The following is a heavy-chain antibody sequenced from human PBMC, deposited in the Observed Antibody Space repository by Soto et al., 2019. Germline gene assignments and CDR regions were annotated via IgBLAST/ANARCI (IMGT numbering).Heavy chain of an antibody. CDR2: IDPSDSYT. Sequence: GEALKISCQGSCSTFSTCWISCVLYMPGQGREWMGRIDPSDSYTNYSPSFQGHVTLSADKSISTAYLQWSRLKASDAAMYYCARHGCSSTSCYEYYYYXMDVWGQGITVTVS. CDR3: ARHGCSSTSCYEYYYYXMDV. CDR1: CSTFSTCW. J-gene: IGHJ6*02. V-gene: IGHV5-10-1*01. D-gene: IGHD2-2*01.